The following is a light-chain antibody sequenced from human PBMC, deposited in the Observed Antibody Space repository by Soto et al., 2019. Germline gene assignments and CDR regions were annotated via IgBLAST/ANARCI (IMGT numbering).Light chain of an antibody. J-gene: IGKJ1*01. CDR3: QQYGNSPWT. CDR1: QSVSSSY. CDR2: GAS. Sequence: EIVFTQSPGTLSLSPGERATLCCSASQSVSSSYLAWYQQKPGQAPRLLIYGASSRATGIPDRFSGSGSGTGFTLTVSRLEPEDFAVYYCQQYGNSPWTFGQGTKVDIK. V-gene: IGKV3-20*01.